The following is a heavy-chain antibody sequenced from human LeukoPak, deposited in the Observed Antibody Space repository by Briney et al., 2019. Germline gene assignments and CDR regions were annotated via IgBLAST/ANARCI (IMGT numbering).Heavy chain of an antibody. CDR2: IGSSSSYI. D-gene: IGHD3-22*01. CDR3: ASYDSSGY. CDR1: GFTFSSYS. V-gene: IGHV3-21*01. J-gene: IGHJ4*02. Sequence: GGSLRLSCAASGFTFSSYSMNWVRQAPGKGLEWVSSIGSSSSYIYYADSVKGRFTISRDNAKNSLYLQMNSLRAEDTAAYYCASYDSSGYWGQGTLVTVSS.